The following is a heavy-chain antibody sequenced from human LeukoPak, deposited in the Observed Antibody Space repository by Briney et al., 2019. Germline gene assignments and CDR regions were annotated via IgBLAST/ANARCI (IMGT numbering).Heavy chain of an antibody. Sequence: NAGGSLRPSCAASGFTFSSYSMNWVRQAPGKGLEWVSSISSSSSYIYYADSVKGRFTIARDNAKNSLYLQMNSLRAEDTAVYYCARDKYAAAGTLGYWGQGTLVTVSS. CDR2: ISSSSSYI. D-gene: IGHD6-13*01. CDR3: ARDKYAAAGTLGY. J-gene: IGHJ4*02. CDR1: GFTFSSYS. V-gene: IGHV3-21*01.